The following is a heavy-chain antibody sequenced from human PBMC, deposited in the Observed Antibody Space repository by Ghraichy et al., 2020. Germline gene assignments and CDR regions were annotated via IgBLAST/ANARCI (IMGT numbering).Heavy chain of an antibody. D-gene: IGHD3-22*01. Sequence: ASVKVSCKASGYTFTSYGISWVRQAPGQGLEWMGWISAYNGNTNYAQKLQGRVTMTTDTSTSTAYMELRSLRSDDTAVYYCARVPYYYDSSGLDYWCQGTLVTVSS. CDR1: GYTFTSYG. CDR3: ARVPYYYDSSGLDY. V-gene: IGHV1-18*01. CDR2: ISAYNGNT. J-gene: IGHJ4*02.